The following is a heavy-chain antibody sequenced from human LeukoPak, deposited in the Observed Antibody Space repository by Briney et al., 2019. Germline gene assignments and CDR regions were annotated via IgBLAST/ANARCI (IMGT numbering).Heavy chain of an antibody. CDR2: ISRGSRTI. D-gene: IGHD6-13*01. Sequence: GGSLRLSCATSGFTSSSYAMSWVRQAPGKGLEWVSNISRGSRTIYYSDSVKGRFTISRDNAKNSLYLQMNSLRTEDTAVYFCARDSYSSSRNDYWGQGTLVTVSS. CDR3: ARDSYSSSRNDY. CDR1: GFTSSSYA. V-gene: IGHV3-48*01. J-gene: IGHJ4*02.